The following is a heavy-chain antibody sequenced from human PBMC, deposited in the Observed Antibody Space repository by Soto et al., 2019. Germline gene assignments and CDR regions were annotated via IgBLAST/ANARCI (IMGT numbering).Heavy chain of an antibody. CDR3: ARDLVAAAGSYYYGMDV. D-gene: IGHD6-13*01. V-gene: IGHV3-53*01. CDR1: GFTVSSNY. Sequence: EVQLVESGGGLIQPGGSLRLSCAASGFTVSSNYMSWVRQAPGKGLEWVSVIYSGGSTYYADSVKGRFTISRDNSKNTLYLQMNSLRAEDTAVYYCARDLVAAAGSYYYGMDVWGQGTTVTVSS. CDR2: IYSGGST. J-gene: IGHJ6*02.